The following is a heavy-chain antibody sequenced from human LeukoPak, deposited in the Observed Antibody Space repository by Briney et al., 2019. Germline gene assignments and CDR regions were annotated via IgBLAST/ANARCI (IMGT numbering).Heavy chain of an antibody. V-gene: IGHV3-53*01. CDR1: GFTVSSNY. CDR2: IYSGGNT. J-gene: IGHJ4*02. D-gene: IGHD3-22*01. Sequence: GGSLRLSCAASGFTVSSNYMSWVRQAPGKGLEWVSVIYSGGNTYYADSVKGRFTMSRDNSKNTLYLQMNSLRAEDTAVYYCARAPLHYDSSGYYPLDYWGQGTLVTVSS. CDR3: ARAPLHYDSSGYYPLDY.